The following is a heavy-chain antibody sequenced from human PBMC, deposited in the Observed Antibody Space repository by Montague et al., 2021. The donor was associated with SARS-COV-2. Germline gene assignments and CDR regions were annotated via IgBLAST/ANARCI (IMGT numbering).Heavy chain of an antibody. CDR1: GGTFSSYA. CDR3: ARVGWRLNLTTVTNARYYYYGMDV. Sequence: SVKVSCKASGGTFSSYAISWVRQAPGQGLEWMGGIIPIFGTANYAQKFQGRVTITADESTSTAYMELSSLRSEDTAAYYCARVGWRLNLTTVTNARYYYYGMDVWGQGTTVTVSS. CDR2: IIPIFGTA. D-gene: IGHD4-17*01. V-gene: IGHV1-69*13. J-gene: IGHJ6*02.